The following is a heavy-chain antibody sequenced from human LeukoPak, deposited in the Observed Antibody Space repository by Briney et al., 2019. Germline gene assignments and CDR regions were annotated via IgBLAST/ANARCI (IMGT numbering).Heavy chain of an antibody. Sequence: GGSLRLSCAASGITFSSYAMSWVRQAPGKGLEWVSGIGDSGDNTYYADSVKGRFTISRDNSKNTLYLQMNSLRAEDTAVYYCAKVNCGLELGYFDLWGRGTRVTVSS. D-gene: IGHD7-27*01. CDR2: IGDSGDNT. J-gene: IGHJ2*01. CDR1: GITFSSYA. CDR3: AKVNCGLELGYFDL. V-gene: IGHV3-23*01.